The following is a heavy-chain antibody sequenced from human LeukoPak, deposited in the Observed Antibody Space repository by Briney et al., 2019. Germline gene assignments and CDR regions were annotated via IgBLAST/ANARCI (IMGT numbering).Heavy chain of an antibody. Sequence: GASLRLSCAASGFTFSDYYMTWIRQAPGEWLEWISYISTSAATIYYADSVKGRFTISRDNAKNSLYLQMNSLRAEHTAVYYCARDAIDSSGFDFDYWGQGTLVTVSS. V-gene: IGHV3-11*01. CDR3: ARDAIDSSGFDFDY. D-gene: IGHD3-22*01. CDR2: ISTSAATI. CDR1: GFTFSDYY. J-gene: IGHJ4*02.